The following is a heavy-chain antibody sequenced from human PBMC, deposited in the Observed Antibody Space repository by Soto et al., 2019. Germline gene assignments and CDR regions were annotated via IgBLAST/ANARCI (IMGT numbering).Heavy chain of an antibody. D-gene: IGHD3-9*01. CDR2: ISSSSYI. CDR3: ARNGPYDILTGPNYYYYYGMEV. Sequence: GGSLRLSCAASGFTFSSYSMNWVRQAPGKGLEWVSSISSSSYIYYADSVKGRFTISRDNAKNSLYLQMNSLRAEDTAVYYCARNGPYDILTGPNYYYYYGMEVWGQGTTVTVSS. J-gene: IGHJ6*02. V-gene: IGHV3-21*01. CDR1: GFTFSSYS.